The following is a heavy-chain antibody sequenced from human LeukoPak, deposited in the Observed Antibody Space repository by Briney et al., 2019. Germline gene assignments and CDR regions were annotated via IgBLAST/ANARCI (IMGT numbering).Heavy chain of an antibody. J-gene: IGHJ4*02. CDR2: ITHSGST. CDR3: ARGAPGY. CDR1: GGSFSDYL. Sequence: PSETLSLTCAVYGGSFSDYLWTRIRQTPGKGLEWIGDITHSGSTNYNPSLKSRVTISVDTSKNQFSLKLTSVTAADTAVYYCARGAPGYWGQGTLVTVSS. V-gene: IGHV4-34*01.